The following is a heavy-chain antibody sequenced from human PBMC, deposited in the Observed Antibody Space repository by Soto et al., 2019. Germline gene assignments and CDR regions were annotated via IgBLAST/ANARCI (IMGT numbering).Heavy chain of an antibody. J-gene: IGHJ5*02. D-gene: IGHD3-3*01. CDR2: IYPGDSDT. V-gene: IGHV5-51*01. CDR3: ARHFLDPEPQYNWFDP. CDR1: GYSFTSYW. Sequence: GESLKISCKGSGYSFTSYWIGWVRQMPGKGLEWMGIIYPGDSDTRYSPSFQGQVTISADKSISTAYLQWSSLKASDTAMYYCARHFLDPEPQYNWFDPWGQGTLVTVSS.